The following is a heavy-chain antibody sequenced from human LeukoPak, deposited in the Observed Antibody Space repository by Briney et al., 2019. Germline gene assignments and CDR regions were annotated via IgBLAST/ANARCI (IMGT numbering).Heavy chain of an antibody. J-gene: IGHJ4*02. CDR1: GYTFTGYY. CDR2: INPNSGDT. D-gene: IGHD1-26*01. Sequence: ASVKVSCKASGYTFTGYYMHWVRQAPGQGLEWMGRINPNSGDTNYAQNFQGRVTMTRDTSISTAYLELSSLRSDDTAVYYCASGGSYSFSGVDYFDYWGQGTLVTVSS. V-gene: IGHV1-2*06. CDR3: ASGGSYSFSGVDYFDY.